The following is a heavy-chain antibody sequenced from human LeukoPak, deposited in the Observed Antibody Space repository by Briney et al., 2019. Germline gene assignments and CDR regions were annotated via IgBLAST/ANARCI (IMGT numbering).Heavy chain of an antibody. CDR3: ASSSGGWYYDY. J-gene: IGHJ4*02. D-gene: IGHD6-19*01. CDR2: INYSGST. CDR1: GGSFSGYY. Sequence: PSETLSLTCAVYGGSFSGYYWSWIRQPPGKGLEWIGYINYSGSTYYNPSLKSRVTISVDTSKNQFSLKLSSVTAADTAVYYCASSSGGWYYDYWGQGTLVTVSS. V-gene: IGHV4-34*01.